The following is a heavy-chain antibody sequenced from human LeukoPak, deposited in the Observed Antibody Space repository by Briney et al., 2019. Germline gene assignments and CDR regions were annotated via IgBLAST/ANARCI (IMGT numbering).Heavy chain of an antibody. CDR3: ASENFKYSSSWYYFDY. D-gene: IGHD6-13*01. CDR2: IIPILGIA. V-gene: IGHV1-69*04. J-gene: IGHJ4*02. Sequence: SVKVSCKASGGTFSSYAISWVRQAPGQGLEWMGRIIPILGIANYAQKFQGRVTITADKSTSTAYMELSSLRSEDTAVYYRASENFKYSSSWYYFDYWGQGTLVTVSS. CDR1: GGTFSSYA.